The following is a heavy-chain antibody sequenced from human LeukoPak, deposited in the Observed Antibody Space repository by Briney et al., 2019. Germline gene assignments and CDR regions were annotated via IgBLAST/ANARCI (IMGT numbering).Heavy chain of an antibody. J-gene: IGHJ3*02. CDR1: GFSFNTYG. CDR2: IYYDGRNK. Sequence: GGSLRLSCAASGFSFNTYGMHWVRQAPGKGLEWVAFIYYDGRNKFYADSVKGRFTISRDNSKNTLYLQMNSLRAEDTAIYYCAKDGGWTFDIWGQGIMVTVSS. CDR3: AKDGGWTFDI. D-gene: IGHD2-15*01. V-gene: IGHV3-30*02.